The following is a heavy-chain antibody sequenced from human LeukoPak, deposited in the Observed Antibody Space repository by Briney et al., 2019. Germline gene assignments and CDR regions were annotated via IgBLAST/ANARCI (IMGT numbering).Heavy chain of an antibody. J-gene: IGHJ4*02. D-gene: IGHD3-16*02. V-gene: IGHV4-34*01. CDR2: INHSGST. CDR1: GGSFSGYY. CDR3: ARGPRFDYVWGSYRRSLADY. Sequence: SETLSLTCAVYGGSFSGYYWSWIRQPPGKGLEWIGEINHSGSTNYNPPLKSRVTISVDTSKNQFSLKLSSVTAADTAVYYCARGPRFDYVWGSYRRSLADYWGQGTLVTVSS.